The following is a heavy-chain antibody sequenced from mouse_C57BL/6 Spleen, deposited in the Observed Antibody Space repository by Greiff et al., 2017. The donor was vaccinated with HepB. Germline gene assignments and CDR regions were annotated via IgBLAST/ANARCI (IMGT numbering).Heavy chain of an antibody. V-gene: IGHV1-52*01. CDR3: ARESRTGTGYFDV. Sequence: QVQLQQPGAELVRPGSSVKLSCKASGYTFTSYWMHWVKQRPIQGLEWIGNIDPSDSETHYNQKFKDKATLTVDKSSSTAYMQLSSLTSEDSAVYYCARESRTGTGYFDVWGTGTTVTVSS. J-gene: IGHJ1*03. CDR2: IDPSDSET. D-gene: IGHD3-1*01. CDR1: GYTFTSYW.